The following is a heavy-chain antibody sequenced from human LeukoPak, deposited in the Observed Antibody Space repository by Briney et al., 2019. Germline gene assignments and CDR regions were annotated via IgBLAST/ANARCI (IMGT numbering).Heavy chain of an antibody. CDR3: ARGFRGIAVAGTRRAYYFDY. V-gene: IGHV1-8*02. CDR2: MNPNSGNT. Sequence: GASVKVSCKASGGTFSSYAISWVRQATGQGLEWMGWMNPNSGNTGYAQKFQGRVTMTRNTSISTAYMELSSLRSEDTAVYYCARGFRGIAVAGTRRAYYFDYWGQGTLVTVSS. D-gene: IGHD6-19*01. CDR1: GGTFSSYA. J-gene: IGHJ4*02.